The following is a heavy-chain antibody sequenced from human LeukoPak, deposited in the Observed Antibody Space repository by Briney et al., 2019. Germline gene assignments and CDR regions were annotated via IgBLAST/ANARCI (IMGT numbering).Heavy chain of an antibody. D-gene: IGHD3-22*01. J-gene: IGHJ5*02. CDR2: INHSGST. CDR1: GGSFSGYY. V-gene: IGHV4-34*01. CDR3: ARAYYYDSSGYYRS. Sequence: PSETLSLTCAVYGGSFSGYYWSWIRQPPGKGLEWIREINHSGSTNYNPSLKSRVTISVDTSKNQFSLKLSSVTAADTAVYYCARAYYYDSSGYYRSWGQGTLVTVS.